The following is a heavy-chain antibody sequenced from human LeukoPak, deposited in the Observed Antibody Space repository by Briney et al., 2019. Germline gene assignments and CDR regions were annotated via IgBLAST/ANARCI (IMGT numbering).Heavy chain of an antibody. CDR2: ISSTSSTV. CDR1: GCTSTRYI. CDR3: ARDRGGSYYDIDD. D-gene: IGHD1-26*01. Sequence: VGSLRLSCAASGCTSTRYIMSWVREAPGKGRESLRCISSTSSTVYYADTVKGRVTISRDNAKITSYMHMNSLRAEDTARYYSARDRGGSYYDIDDWGQGTLVTVSS. V-gene: IGHV3-48*04. J-gene: IGHJ4*02.